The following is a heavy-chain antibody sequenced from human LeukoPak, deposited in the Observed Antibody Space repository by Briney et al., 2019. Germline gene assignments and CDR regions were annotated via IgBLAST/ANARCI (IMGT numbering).Heavy chain of an antibody. CDR1: GYTFTNYG. CDR3: ARTSPSDYDFWSGYYFRPNYFDY. J-gene: IGHJ4*02. V-gene: IGHV1-18*01. Sequence: ASVKVSCKASGYTFTNYGISWVRQAPGQGLEWMGWISAYNGNTNYAQKLQGRVTMTTDTSTSTAYMELRSLRSDDTAVYYCARTSPSDYDFWSGYYFRPNYFDYWGQGTLVTVSS. D-gene: IGHD3-3*01. CDR2: ISAYNGNT.